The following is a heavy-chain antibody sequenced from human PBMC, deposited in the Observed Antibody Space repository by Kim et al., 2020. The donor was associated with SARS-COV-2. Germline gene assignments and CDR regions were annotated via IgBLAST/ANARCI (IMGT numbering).Heavy chain of an antibody. Sequence: SQTLSLTCAISGDSVSSKNVAWNWIRQSPSRGLEWLGRTYYGSGSKWYYDYAVSVKSRITINPDTSKNQFSLQLNSVTPEDTAVYFCARGDIFNIWGQGT. CDR3: ARGDIFNI. J-gene: IGHJ3*02. CDR1: GDSVSSKNVA. CDR2: TYYGSGSKWYY. D-gene: IGHD3-9*01. V-gene: IGHV6-1*01.